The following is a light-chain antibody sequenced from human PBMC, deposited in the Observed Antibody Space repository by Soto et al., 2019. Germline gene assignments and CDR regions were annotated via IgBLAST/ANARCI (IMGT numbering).Light chain of an antibody. J-gene: IGKJ5*01. Sequence: DIQMTQSPSTLSSSVGDRVTITSRAGQSISRCWAWYQQKPGKAPQALIYDAASLKTGVPPRFSGNGSGTEFTLTISSLQSEDFAVYYCQQHNNWPQITFGQGTRLEIK. CDR2: DAA. CDR1: QSISRC. V-gene: IGKV1-5*01. CDR3: QQHNNWPQIT.